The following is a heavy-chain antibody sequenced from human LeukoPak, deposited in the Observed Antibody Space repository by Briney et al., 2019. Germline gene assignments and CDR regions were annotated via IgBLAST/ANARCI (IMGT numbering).Heavy chain of an antibody. CDR1: GYTLTELS. Sequence: ASVKVSCKVSGYTLTELSMHWVRQAPGKGLEWMGGFDLEDGETIYAQRFQGRVTMTEDTSTDTAYMELNSLRSEDTAVYFCTSTVAWYGNNWFDPWGQGTLVTVSS. CDR3: TSTVAWYGNNWFDP. V-gene: IGHV1-24*01. CDR2: FDLEDGET. D-gene: IGHD3-10*01. J-gene: IGHJ5*02.